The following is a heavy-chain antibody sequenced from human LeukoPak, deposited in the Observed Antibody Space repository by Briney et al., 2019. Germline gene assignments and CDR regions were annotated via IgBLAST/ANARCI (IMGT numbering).Heavy chain of an antibody. CDR2: INLNAVTT. CDR1: GYTFTNYY. CDR3: AREGAAEAKNFDY. Sequence: GASVKVSCKASGYTFTNYYIHWMRQAPGQGLEWVGIINLNAVTTRYAQKFQGRITVTRDTSTSTVYMELSSLRSEDTAVYFCAREGAAEAKNFDYWGRGTLVIVSS. V-gene: IGHV1-46*01. D-gene: IGHD6-25*01. J-gene: IGHJ4*02.